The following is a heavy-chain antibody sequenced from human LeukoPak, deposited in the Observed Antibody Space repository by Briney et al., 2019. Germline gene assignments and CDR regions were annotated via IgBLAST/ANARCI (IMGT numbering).Heavy chain of an antibody. J-gene: IGHJ4*02. CDR3: ARGAYCGGDCYYPLFDY. CDR1: GFTVSSNY. D-gene: IGHD2-21*02. V-gene: IGHV3-66*01. Sequence: GGSLRLSCAASGFTVSSNYMSWVRQAPGKGLEWVSVIYSGGSTYYADSVKGRFTISRDNSKNSLYLQMNSLRDEDTAVYYCARGAYCGGDCYYPLFDYWGQGTLVTVSS. CDR2: IYSGGST.